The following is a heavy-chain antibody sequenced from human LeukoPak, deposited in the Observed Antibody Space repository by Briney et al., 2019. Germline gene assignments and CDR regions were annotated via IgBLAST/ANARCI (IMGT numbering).Heavy chain of an antibody. Sequence: GRSLRLSYAASGFTSSSYGMHWVRQAPGKGLEWVAVIWYDGSNKYYADSVKGRFTISRDNSKNTLYLQMNSLRAEDTAVYYCAKDLTKYYYGSVDYWGQGTLVTVSS. CDR1: GFTSSSYG. D-gene: IGHD3-10*01. CDR2: IWYDGSNK. V-gene: IGHV3-33*06. CDR3: AKDLTKYYYGSVDY. J-gene: IGHJ4*02.